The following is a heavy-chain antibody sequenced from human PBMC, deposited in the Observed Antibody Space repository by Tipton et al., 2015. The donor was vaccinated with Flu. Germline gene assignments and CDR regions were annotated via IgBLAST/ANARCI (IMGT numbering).Heavy chain of an antibody. CDR1: GGSISSTTYY. Sequence: TLSLTCTVSGGSISSTTYYWGWIRQPPGKGLEWIGTFFYTESIDYNPSLKSRVTISIDTSKSHFSLNLTSVTAAGTAVYYWASGISAWYVDWGQGTLVTVTS. V-gene: IGHV4-39*07. J-gene: IGHJ4*02. CDR2: FFYTESI. CDR3: ASGISAWYVD. D-gene: IGHD6-19*01.